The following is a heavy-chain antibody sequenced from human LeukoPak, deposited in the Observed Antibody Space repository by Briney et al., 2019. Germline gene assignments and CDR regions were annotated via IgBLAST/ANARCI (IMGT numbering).Heavy chain of an antibody. CDR2: ISGSGGRT. CDR1: GFTFSSYG. Sequence: GGSLRLSCAASGFTFSSYGMNWVRPAPGKGLEWVSAISGSGGRTQYAESVRGRFTISRDNSRNTLYLQMNSLRAEDTAAYYCARSITMIVVTPRRNYMDVWGKGTTVTISS. V-gene: IGHV3-23*01. CDR3: ARSITMIVVTPRRNYMDV. J-gene: IGHJ6*03. D-gene: IGHD3-22*01.